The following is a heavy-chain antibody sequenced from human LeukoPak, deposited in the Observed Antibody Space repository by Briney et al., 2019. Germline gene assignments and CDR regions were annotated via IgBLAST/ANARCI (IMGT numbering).Heavy chain of an antibody. CDR2: IDPGDSFT. J-gene: IGHJ4*02. CDR3: ARDGGGVSSWVSH. CDR1: GYSFTSYW. Sequence: GESLKISCKGSGYSFTSYWISWVRQMPGKGLEWMARIDPGDSFTKYSPSFQGHVTISADKSTSSAYLQWSSLKASDTAMYYCARDGGGVSSWVSHWGQGTLVTVSS. D-gene: IGHD2-8*02. V-gene: IGHV5-10-1*01.